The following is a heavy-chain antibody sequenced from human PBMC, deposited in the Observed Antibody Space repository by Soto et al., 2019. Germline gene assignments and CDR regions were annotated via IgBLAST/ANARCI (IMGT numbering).Heavy chain of an antibody. V-gene: IGHV1-2*04. CDR1: GYTFTGYY. J-gene: IGHJ4*02. CDR2: INPNSGGT. D-gene: IGHD4-17*01. CDR3: ARGGPPEAYDDYGAYTELDY. Sequence: QVQRVQSGAEVKKPGASVKVSCKASGYTFTGYYMHWVRQAPGQGLEWMGWINPNSGGTNYAQKFQGWVTMTRDTSISTAYMELSRLRSDDTAVYYCARGGPPEAYDDYGAYTELDYWGQGTLVTVSS.